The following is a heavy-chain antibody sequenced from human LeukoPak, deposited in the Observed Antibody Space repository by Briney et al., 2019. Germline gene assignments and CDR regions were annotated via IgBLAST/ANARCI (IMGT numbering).Heavy chain of an antibody. CDR1: GFTFSSYR. J-gene: IGHJ4*02. V-gene: IGHV3-48*02. CDR3: ARETPEYD. Sequence: GGSLRLSCAASGFTFSSYRMNWVRQAPGKGLEWVSHISSTRNSIIYYADSVKGRFTISRDNAKNSLYLQMNSLRDEDTAVYYCARETPEYDWGQGTLVTVSS. CDR2: ISSTRNSII. D-gene: IGHD1-14*01.